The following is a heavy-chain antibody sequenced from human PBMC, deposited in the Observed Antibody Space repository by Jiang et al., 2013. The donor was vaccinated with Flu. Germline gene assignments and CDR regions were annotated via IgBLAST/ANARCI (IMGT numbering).Heavy chain of an antibody. CDR1: GGPISSGGYY. CDR3: ARGEAGGYCSATTCSIHWFDP. J-gene: IGHJ5*02. Sequence: KPSQTLSLTCTVSGGPISSGGYYWSWIRQHPGKGLEWIGYVYYSGTTYYNPSLKSRVTILLDTSKNHFSLKLTSVTVADTAVYYCARGEAGGYCSATTCSIHWFDPWGQGTLVTVSS. D-gene: IGHD2-2*01. CDR2: VYYSGTT. V-gene: IGHV4-31*03.